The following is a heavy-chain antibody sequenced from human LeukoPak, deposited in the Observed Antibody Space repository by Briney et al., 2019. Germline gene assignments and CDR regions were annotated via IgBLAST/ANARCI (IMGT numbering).Heavy chain of an antibody. CDR2: INPSGGST. CDR3: ARDHPVLTLALGFDY. CDR1: GGTFSSYA. J-gene: IGHJ4*02. D-gene: IGHD3-10*01. Sequence: ASVKVSCKASGGTFSSYAISWVRQAPGQGLEWMGIINPSGGSTTYAQKFQGRVTMTRDTSTSTVYMELSSLRSEDTAVYYCARDHPVLTLALGFDYWGQGTLVTVSS. V-gene: IGHV1-46*01.